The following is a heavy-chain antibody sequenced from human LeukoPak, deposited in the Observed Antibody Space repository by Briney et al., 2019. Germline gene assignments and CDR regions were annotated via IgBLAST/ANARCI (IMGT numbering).Heavy chain of an antibody. CDR2: ISGSGGST. CDR3: AKDRVTMVRGDPGWFDP. J-gene: IGHJ5*02. CDR1: GFTFSSYW. V-gene: IGHV3-23*01. Sequence: GGSLRLSCAASGFTFSSYWMSWVRQAPGKGLEWVSAISGSGGSTYYADSVKGRFTISRDNSKNTLYPQMNGLRAEDTAVYYCAKDRVTMVRGDPGWFDPWGQGTLVTVSS. D-gene: IGHD3-10*01.